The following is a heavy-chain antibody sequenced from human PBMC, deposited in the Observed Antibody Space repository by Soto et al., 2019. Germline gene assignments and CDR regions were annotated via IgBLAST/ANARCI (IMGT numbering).Heavy chain of an antibody. CDR1: SGSISVTNVF. J-gene: IGHJ4*02. D-gene: IGHD1-20*01. V-gene: IGHV4-39*01. CDR2: IDYSGTA. CDR3: ARITGRHLDY. Sequence: ATLSLTCTVSSGSISVTNVFWGWVRQPPGKGLEWIGNIDYSGTAYFSPSLATRVTFHVDTSKNQFSLTLYSLNAADTAVYYYARITGRHLDYWGQGILVTVSS.